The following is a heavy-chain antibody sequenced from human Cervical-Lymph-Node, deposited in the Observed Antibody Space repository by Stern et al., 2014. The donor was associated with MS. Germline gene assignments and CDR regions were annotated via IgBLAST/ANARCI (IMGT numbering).Heavy chain of an antibody. CDR2: INPNSGGT. CDR1: GYTFTGYY. CDR3: ARETEVDGSHNGPFDY. V-gene: IGHV1-2*04. D-gene: IGHD3/OR15-3a*01. J-gene: IGHJ4*02. Sequence: VQLVESGAEVKKPGASVKVSCKASGYTFTGYYMHWVRQAPGQGLEWMGWINPNSGGTNYAQKFQGWVTMTRYTSMSTAYMELSRLRSDDTAVSYCARETEVDGSHNGPFDYWGQGTLVTVSS.